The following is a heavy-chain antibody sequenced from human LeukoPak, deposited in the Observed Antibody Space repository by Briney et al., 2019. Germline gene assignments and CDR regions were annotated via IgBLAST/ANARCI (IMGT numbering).Heavy chain of an antibody. CDR2: IYTSGST. CDR1: GYSISSGSYY. Sequence: PSETLSLTCAVSGYSISSGSYYWSWIRQPAGKGLEWIGRIYTSGSTNYNPSLKSRVTISVDTSKNQFSLKLSSVTAADTAVYYCARDSHRHSGYYFDYWGQGTLVTVSS. D-gene: IGHD1-14*01. CDR3: ARDSHRHSGYYFDY. V-gene: IGHV4-61*02. J-gene: IGHJ4*02.